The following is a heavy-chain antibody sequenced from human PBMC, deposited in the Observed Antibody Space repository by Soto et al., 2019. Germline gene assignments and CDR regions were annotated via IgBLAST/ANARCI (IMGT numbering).Heavy chain of an antibody. CDR3: ARDFTAMVQVLDY. CDR1: GFTFSSYG. V-gene: IGHV3-33*01. Sequence: GGSLRLSCAASGFTFSSYGMHWVRQAPGKGLEWVAVIWYDGSNKYYADSVKGRFTISRDNSKNTLYLQMNSLRAEDTAVYYCARDFTAMVQVLDYWGQGTLVTVSS. J-gene: IGHJ4*02. D-gene: IGHD5-18*01. CDR2: IWYDGSNK.